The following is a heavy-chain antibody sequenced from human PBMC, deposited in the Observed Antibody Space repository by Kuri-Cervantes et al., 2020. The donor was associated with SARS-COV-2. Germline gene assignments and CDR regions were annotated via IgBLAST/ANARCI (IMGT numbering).Heavy chain of an antibody. CDR2: ISSNGGST. CDR1: GFTFSSYA. V-gene: IGHV3-64*02. J-gene: IGHJ6*03. Sequence: LTCAASGFTFSSYAMHWVRQAPGKGLEYVSAISSNGGSTYYADSVKGRFTISRDNSKNTLYLQMGSLRAEEMAVYYCARDPPSYYYMDVWCKGTTVTVSS. CDR3: ARDPPSYYYMDV.